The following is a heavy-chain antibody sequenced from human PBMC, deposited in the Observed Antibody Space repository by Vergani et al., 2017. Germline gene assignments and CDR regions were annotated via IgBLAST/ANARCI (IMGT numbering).Heavy chain of an antibody. J-gene: IGHJ4*02. D-gene: IGHD6-19*01. CDR2: ISSSSSYI. CDR3: ARAAIAVAGTGAWRHFDY. V-gene: IGHV3-21*01. CDR1: GFTFSSYS. Sequence: EVQLVESVGGLVKPGGSLRLSCAASGFTFSSYSMNWVRQAPGKGLEWVSFISSSSSYIYYADSVKGRFTISRDNAKNSLYLQMNSLRAEDTAVYYCARAAIAVAGTGAWRHFDYWGQGTLVTVSS.